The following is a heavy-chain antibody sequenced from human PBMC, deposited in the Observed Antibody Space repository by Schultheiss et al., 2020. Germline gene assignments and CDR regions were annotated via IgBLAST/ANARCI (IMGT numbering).Heavy chain of an antibody. CDR2: VNQSGGT. CDR3: AREYCSGGSCYSDY. V-gene: IGHV4-59*01. D-gene: IGHD2-15*01. Sequence: SETLSLTCTVSGGSISSYYWSWIRQPPGKGLEWIGEVNQSGGTNYNPSLKSRKTISVDTSKSQSSLKLSSVTAADTAVYYCAREYCSGGSCYSDYWGQGTLVTVSS. CDR1: GGSISSYY. J-gene: IGHJ4*02.